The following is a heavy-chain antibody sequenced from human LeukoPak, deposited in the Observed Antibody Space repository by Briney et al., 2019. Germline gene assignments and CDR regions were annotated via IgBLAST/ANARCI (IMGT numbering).Heavy chain of an antibody. CDR2: INHSGST. Sequence: PSETLSLTCAVYGGSFSGYYWSWIRQPPGKGLEWIGEINHSGSTNYNPSLKSRVTISVDTSKNQFSLKLSSVTAADTAVYYCARDGGYCDSPYYYYGMDVWGQGTTVTVSS. CDR1: GGSFSGYY. J-gene: IGHJ6*02. D-gene: IGHD4-17*01. V-gene: IGHV4-34*01. CDR3: ARDGGYCDSPYYYYGMDV.